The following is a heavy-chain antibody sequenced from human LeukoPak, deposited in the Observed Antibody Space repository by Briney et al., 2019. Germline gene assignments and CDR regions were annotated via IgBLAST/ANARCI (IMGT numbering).Heavy chain of an antibody. CDR1: GFTFSSYG. D-gene: IGHD1-7*01. Sequence: GGSLRLSCAASGFTFSSYGMHWVRQAPGKGLEWVAVIWYDGSNKFYADSVKGRFTISRDNSKNTLYLQMNSLRAEDTAVYYCARETTTPDYWGQGTLGTGSS. J-gene: IGHJ4*02. CDR3: ARETTTPDY. V-gene: IGHV3-33*01. CDR2: IWYDGSNK.